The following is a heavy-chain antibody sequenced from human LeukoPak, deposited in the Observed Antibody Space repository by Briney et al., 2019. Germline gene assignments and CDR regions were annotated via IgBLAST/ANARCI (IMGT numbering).Heavy chain of an antibody. J-gene: IGHJ4*02. D-gene: IGHD4-23*01. V-gene: IGHV3-20*04. CDR3: ARVLGGNRRSGRYFDY. Sequence: AGGSLRLSCAASGFTFDDYGMSWVRQAPGKGLEWVSGINWNGGSTGYADSVKGQFTISRDNAKNSLYLQMNSLRAEDTALYYCARVLGGNRRSGRYFDYWGQGTLVTVSS. CDR1: GFTFDDYG. CDR2: INWNGGST.